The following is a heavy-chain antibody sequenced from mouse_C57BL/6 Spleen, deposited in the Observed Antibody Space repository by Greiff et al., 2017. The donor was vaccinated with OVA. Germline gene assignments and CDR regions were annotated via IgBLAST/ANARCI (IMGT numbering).Heavy chain of an antibody. D-gene: IGHD2-4*01. CDR1: GYTFTSYG. CDR2: IYPRSGDT. V-gene: IGHV1-81*01. J-gene: IGHJ4*01. Sequence: QVQLQQSGAELARPGASVKLSCKASGYTFTSYGISWVKQRPGQGLEWIGEIYPRSGDTSYNEKFKGKATLTVDKSSSTAYMELRSLTSEDSAVYVCAGLEYAMAYWGQGTPVTVSS. CDR3: AGLEYAMAY.